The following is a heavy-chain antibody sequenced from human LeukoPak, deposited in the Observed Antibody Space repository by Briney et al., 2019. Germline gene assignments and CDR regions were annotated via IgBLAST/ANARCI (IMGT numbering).Heavy chain of an antibody. V-gene: IGHV1-18*01. J-gene: IGHJ4*02. D-gene: IGHD3-10*01. CDR1: GYTFTDYA. CDR2: ISGYNGNT. Sequence: ASVKVSCKASGYTFTDYAMHWVRQAPGQGLEWMGWISGYNGNTNYAQKLQGSVTMTTDTSTSTAYMELRSLRSDDTAVYYCARDPYYYASGSYPHFDYWGLGTLVTVSS. CDR3: ARDPYYYASGSYPHFDY.